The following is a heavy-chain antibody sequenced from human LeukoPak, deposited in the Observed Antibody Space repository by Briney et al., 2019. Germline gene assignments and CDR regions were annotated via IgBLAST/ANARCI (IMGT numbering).Heavy chain of an antibody. CDR3: ARDPPGIAASGTYY. J-gene: IGHJ4*02. Sequence: GGSLRLSCAVSGFSVSNNYMNWVRQAPGKGLEWVSLIYSRGGTSYADSVKGRFTISRDSSKNTLFLQMNSLRVEDTAVYYCARDPPGIAASGTYYWGQGILVTVSS. CDR2: IYSRGGT. V-gene: IGHV3-53*01. D-gene: IGHD6-13*01. CDR1: GFSVSNNY.